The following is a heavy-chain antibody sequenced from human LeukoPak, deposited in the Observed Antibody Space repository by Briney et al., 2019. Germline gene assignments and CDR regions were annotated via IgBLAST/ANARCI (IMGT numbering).Heavy chain of an antibody. Sequence: GGSETLSCAASGFTFSDYYMSWIRQAPGKGLEWVSCISSSSGYTNYDNSVKRRFTISRDNAKNSLYLQMNSLRAEDTAVYYCALSTATGRNFDYWGQGALVT. CDR2: ISSSSGYT. D-gene: IGHD5-18*01. CDR1: GFTFSDYY. J-gene: IGHJ4*02. CDR3: ALSTATGRNFDY. V-gene: IGHV3-11*03.